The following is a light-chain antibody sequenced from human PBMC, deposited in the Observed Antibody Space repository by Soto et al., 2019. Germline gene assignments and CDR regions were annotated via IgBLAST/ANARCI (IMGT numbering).Light chain of an antibody. J-gene: IGKJ4*01. Sequence: EIVLTQSPGTLSLSTWERATLSCSASQRVTSSFLAWYQQKLGQAPRLLIYGGSSRATGIPDRFSGSVSGTDFTLTISSLEPEAFAVYYCQPYGRSPTFGGGTKVEIK. CDR1: QRVTSSF. CDR3: QPYGRSPT. V-gene: IGKV3-20*01. CDR2: GGS.